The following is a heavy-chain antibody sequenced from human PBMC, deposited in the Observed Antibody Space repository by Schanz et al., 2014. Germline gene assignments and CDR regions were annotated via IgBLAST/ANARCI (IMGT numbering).Heavy chain of an antibody. Sequence: EVQLVESGGGVVRPGGSLRLSCAASGFTFDDYAMSWVRQAPGKGLEWVSIIYTDGSTYYADSVRVRFTISRDNSKNMLYLQINNLRAEDTAVYYCARGTDTAMEHRPFDYCGQGTLVTVSS. CDR2: IYTDGST. CDR1: GFTFDDYA. V-gene: IGHV3-66*01. D-gene: IGHD5-18*01. J-gene: IGHJ4*02. CDR3: ARGTDTAMEHRPFDY.